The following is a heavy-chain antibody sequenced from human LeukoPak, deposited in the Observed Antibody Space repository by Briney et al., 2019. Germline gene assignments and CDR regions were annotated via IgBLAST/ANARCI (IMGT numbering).Heavy chain of an antibody. CDR2: MSAYNGNT. CDR1: GYTFSSYD. D-gene: IGHD2-2*01. V-gene: IGHV1-18*01. Sequence: GASVKVSCKASGYTFSSYDINWVRRATGQGLEWMGWMSAYNGNTNYAQKLQGRVTMTTDTSTSTAYMELRSLRSGDTAVYYCARVGRYCNSTSCLVPFDYWGQGTLVTVSS. CDR3: ARVGRYCNSTSCLVPFDY. J-gene: IGHJ4*02.